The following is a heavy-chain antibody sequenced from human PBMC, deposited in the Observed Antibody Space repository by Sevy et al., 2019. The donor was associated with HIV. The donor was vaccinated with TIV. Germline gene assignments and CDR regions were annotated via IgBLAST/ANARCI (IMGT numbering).Heavy chain of an antibody. J-gene: IGHJ4*02. Sequence: GGSLRLSCAVSGFTFSSFWMSWVRQAPGEGLEWVANIKQDGSEKYYVDSVKGRFTIYRENAKNSLYLQMNSLRAEDAAMYYCAKQANWALDYWGQGTLVTVSS. D-gene: IGHD3-16*01. CDR3: AKQANWALDY. CDR1: GFTFSSFW. V-gene: IGHV3-7*01. CDR2: IKQDGSEK.